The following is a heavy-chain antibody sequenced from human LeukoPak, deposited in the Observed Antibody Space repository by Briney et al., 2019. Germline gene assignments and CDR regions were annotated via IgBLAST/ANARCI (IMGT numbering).Heavy chain of an antibody. Sequence: SETLSLTCIVSGGSISSYYWSWIRQPPGKGLEWIGYIYYRGSTTYNPSLKSRVTISVDTSKNQFSLKLSSVTAADTAVYYCARGRHYGGNSGYFDYWGQGTLVTVSS. CDR1: GGSISSYY. J-gene: IGHJ4*02. CDR2: IYYRGST. CDR3: ARGRHYGGNSGYFDY. D-gene: IGHD4-23*01. V-gene: IGHV4-59*12.